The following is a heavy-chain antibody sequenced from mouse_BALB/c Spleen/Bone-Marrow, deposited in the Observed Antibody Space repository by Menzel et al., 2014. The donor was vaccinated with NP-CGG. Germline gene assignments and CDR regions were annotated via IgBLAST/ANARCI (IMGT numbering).Heavy chain of an antibody. CDR1: GFDFSGFW. Sequence: EVQLQESGGGLVQPGGSLNLSCAASGFDFSGFWMGWVRQAPGKGLEWIGEINPNSRTINYTPSLKDRFIISRDNAKNTLYLQMSKVRSEDTALYYCARLGYYGGFAYWGQGTLVTVSA. CDR3: ARLGYYGGFAY. J-gene: IGHJ3*01. CDR2: INPNSRTI. D-gene: IGHD2-3*01. V-gene: IGHV4-1*02.